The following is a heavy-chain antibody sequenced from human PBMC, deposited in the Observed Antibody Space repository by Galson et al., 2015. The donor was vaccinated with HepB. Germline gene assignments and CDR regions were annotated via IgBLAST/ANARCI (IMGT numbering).Heavy chain of an antibody. Sequence: SLRLSCAASGFSFSGSWMSWVRQAPGKGLEWVANIKPDASEQYYVHSVKGRLAISRDNAKTSLYFQMNSLGAEDTAVYCCARGPRYGAFEIWGQGTMVTVSS. CDR3: ARGPRYGAFEI. CDR2: IKPDASEQ. D-gene: IGHD4-17*01. V-gene: IGHV3-7*03. J-gene: IGHJ3*02. CDR1: GFSFSGSW.